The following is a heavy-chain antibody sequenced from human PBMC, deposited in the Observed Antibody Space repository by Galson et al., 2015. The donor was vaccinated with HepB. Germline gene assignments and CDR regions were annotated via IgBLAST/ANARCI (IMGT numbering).Heavy chain of an antibody. D-gene: IGHD2-2*02. V-gene: IGHV3-48*02. CDR3: ARDGVYCSSTSCHMAPYYFDY. CDR1: GFAFSSYS. J-gene: IGHJ4*02. Sequence: SLRLSCAASGFAFSSYSMNWVRQAPGKGLEWVSYISSSSSTIYYADSVKGRFTISRDNAKNSLYLQMNSLRDEDTAVYYCARDGVYCSSTSCHMAPYYFDYWGQGTLVTVSS. CDR2: ISSSSSTI.